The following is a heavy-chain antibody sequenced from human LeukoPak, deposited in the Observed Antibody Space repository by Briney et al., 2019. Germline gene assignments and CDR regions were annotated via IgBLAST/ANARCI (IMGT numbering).Heavy chain of an antibody. CDR2: IYYSGST. J-gene: IGHJ4*02. V-gene: IGHV4-39*01. CDR3: ARVGWNYYGSGSYYNQFPHFDY. CDR1: GASLSVSGRN. D-gene: IGHD3-10*01. Sequence: SETLSLTCTVSGASLSVSGRNWGWVRQPPGKGLEWIASIYYSGSTYYSPSLESRVTMSVDTSKNQFSLKLSSLTATYTAVYYCARVGWNYYGSGSYYNQFPHFDYWGQGTLVTVSS.